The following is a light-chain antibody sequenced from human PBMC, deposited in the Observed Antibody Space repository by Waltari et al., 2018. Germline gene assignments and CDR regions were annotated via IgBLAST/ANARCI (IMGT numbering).Light chain of an antibody. J-gene: IGLJ3*02. Sequence: QAGLTQPPSMSKDLRQTATLTCTGNSNNVGYQGAAWLQQHQGHPPTLLSYRNKDPRSGISERFAASRSGNAVSLTITGLQPEDESDYYCSELDSSLSAWVFGGGTKLTVL. CDR3: SELDSSLSAWV. CDR2: RNK. CDR1: SNNVGYQG. V-gene: IGLV10-54*01.